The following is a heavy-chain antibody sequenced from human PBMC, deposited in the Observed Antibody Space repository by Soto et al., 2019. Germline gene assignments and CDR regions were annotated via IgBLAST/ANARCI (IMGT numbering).Heavy chain of an antibody. CDR1: GFAFSGYT. Sequence: GRSLRLSCAASGFAFSGYTMNWVRQAPGKGLEWVSSITVGSDYIRYRDSVEGRFTISRDNARNSRSVQMNSLRAEDTAVYYCERVVRSAWRHDAFNIWGKGTMVTVSS. CDR2: ITVGSDYI. J-gene: IGHJ3*02. CDR3: ERVVRSAWRHDAFNI. D-gene: IGHD2-15*01. V-gene: IGHV3-21*01.